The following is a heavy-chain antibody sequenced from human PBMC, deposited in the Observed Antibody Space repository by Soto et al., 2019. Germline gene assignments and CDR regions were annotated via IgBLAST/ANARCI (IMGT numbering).Heavy chain of an antibody. V-gene: IGHV1-69*01. J-gene: IGHJ3*02. CDR2: IKPIFGST. CDR1: GGTFSSHA. Sequence: QVRLVQSGAEVKKAGSSVKVSCKASGGTFSSHAISWVRQAPGQVLEWMGEIKPIFGSTNYAQRFQGRVTITADESTSTAYMELSSLRSEDTAVFYCASLAGHDPFDIWGQGTMVTASS. CDR3: ASLAGHDPFDI.